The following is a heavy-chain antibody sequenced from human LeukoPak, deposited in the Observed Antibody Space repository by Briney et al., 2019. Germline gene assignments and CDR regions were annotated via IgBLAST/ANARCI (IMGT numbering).Heavy chain of an antibody. CDR3: AKDFCGDPDGYFDL. CDR1: GFTFDDYA. V-gene: IGHV3-9*01. J-gene: IGHJ2*01. D-gene: IGHD4-17*01. Sequence: GGSLRLSCAASGFTFDDYAMHWVRQAPGKGLEWVSGISWNSGSIGYADSVKGRFTISRDNAKNSLYLQMNSLRAEDTALYYCAKDFCGDPDGYFDLWGRGTLVTVSS. CDR2: ISWNSGSI.